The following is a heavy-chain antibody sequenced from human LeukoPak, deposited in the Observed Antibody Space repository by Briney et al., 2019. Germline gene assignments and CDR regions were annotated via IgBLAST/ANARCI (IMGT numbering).Heavy chain of an antibody. V-gene: IGHV3-21*01. CDR1: GFTFSSYS. J-gene: IGHJ4*02. Sequence: PGGSLRLSCAASGFTFSSYSMNWVRQAPGKGLEWVSSISSSSSYIYYADSVKGRFTISRDNAKNSLYLQMNSLGAEDTAVYYCARNPSNRYCSSTSCCPFDYWGQGTLVTVSS. CDR2: ISSSSSYI. CDR3: ARNPSNRYCSSTSCCPFDY. D-gene: IGHD2-2*01.